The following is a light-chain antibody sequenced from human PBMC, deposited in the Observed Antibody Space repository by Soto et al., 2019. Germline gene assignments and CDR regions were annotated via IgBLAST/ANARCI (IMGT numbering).Light chain of an antibody. CDR1: QSVSTF. CDR3: QQRSSWPPRIT. Sequence: EIVLTQSPATLSLSPGDRATLSCRASQSVSTFLAWYQQKPGQAPRLLIYDASSRATGIPARFSGSGSGTDFTLTISSLEPEDFAVYYCQQRSSWPPRITFGQGTRLEIK. V-gene: IGKV3-11*01. CDR2: DAS. J-gene: IGKJ5*01.